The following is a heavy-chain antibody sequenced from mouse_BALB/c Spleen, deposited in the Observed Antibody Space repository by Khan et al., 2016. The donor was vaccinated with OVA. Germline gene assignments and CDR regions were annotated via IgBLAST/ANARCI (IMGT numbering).Heavy chain of an antibody. Sequence: DLVKPGASVKLSCKASGYTFTSYWINWIKQRPGQGLEWIGHIAPGSGGTSYNEMFKGKATLTVETSSSTAYIKLSSLSSEDSAVYFCARANYYGSSLYAMDYWCQGTSVTVAS. CDR3: ARANYYGSSLYAMDY. D-gene: IGHD1-1*01. J-gene: IGHJ4*01. CDR1: GYTFTSYW. CDR2: IAPGSGGT. V-gene: IGHV1S41*01.